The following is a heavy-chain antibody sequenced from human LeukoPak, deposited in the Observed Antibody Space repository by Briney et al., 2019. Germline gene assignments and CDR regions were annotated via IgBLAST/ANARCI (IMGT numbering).Heavy chain of an antibody. J-gene: IGHJ4*02. CDR1: GGSISSYC. CDR2: IYYSATT. D-gene: IGHD2-2*01. V-gene: IGHV4-59*01. Sequence: SETLSLTCTVSGGSISSYCWSWIRQPPGKGLEWIGYIYYSATTNYNPSLKSRVTISVDTSKSQFPLKLSSVTAADTAVYYCARGSYQLSLDYWGQGTLVTVSS. CDR3: ARGSYQLSLDY.